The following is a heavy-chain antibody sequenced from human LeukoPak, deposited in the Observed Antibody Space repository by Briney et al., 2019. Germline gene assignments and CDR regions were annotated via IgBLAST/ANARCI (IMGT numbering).Heavy chain of an antibody. D-gene: IGHD3/OR15-3a*01. CDR3: VGHDFWTGPDY. V-gene: IGHV4-4*09. J-gene: IGHJ4*02. CDR1: GGSISSYY. CDR2: IYSRGST. Sequence: PSETLSLTCTVSGGSISSYYWSWIRQPPGKGLEWIGCIYSRGSTNCNSSLKTRVTISVDTSKNQFSLKVSSVTVADTAVYYCVGHDFWTGPDYWGQGTLVTVSS.